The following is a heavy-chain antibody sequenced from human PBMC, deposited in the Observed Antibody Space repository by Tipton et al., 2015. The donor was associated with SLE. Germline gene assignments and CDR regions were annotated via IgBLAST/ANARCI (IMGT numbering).Heavy chain of an antibody. J-gene: IGHJ4*02. CDR1: GDSISTGGYS. V-gene: IGHV4-31*11. D-gene: IGHD3-22*01. CDR2: VYYSGTT. Sequence: TLSLTCAVSGDSISTGGYSWSWIRQQPGQGLEWIGYVYYSGTTSYNPSLKSRVTISVDTSMNQFSLRLRSVTAADTGVYYCAKDSSGYYHLDSWGQGTLVTVSS. CDR3: AKDSSGYYHLDS.